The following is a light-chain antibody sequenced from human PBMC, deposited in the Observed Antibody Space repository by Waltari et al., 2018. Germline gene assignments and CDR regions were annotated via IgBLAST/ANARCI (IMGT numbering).Light chain of an antibody. CDR3: QQHYTTPWT. V-gene: IGKV4-1*01. CDR1: QSLLYSSVNKNC. CDR2: WAS. J-gene: IGKJ1*01. Sequence: DIVLTQSPDSLAVSLGERATINCKSSQSLLYSSVNKNCLAWYQQKAGQPPKLLIYWASTREPGVPDQFSGSGSGTDFTLTISSLQAEDVAVYYCQQHYTTPWTFGQGTKVEIK.